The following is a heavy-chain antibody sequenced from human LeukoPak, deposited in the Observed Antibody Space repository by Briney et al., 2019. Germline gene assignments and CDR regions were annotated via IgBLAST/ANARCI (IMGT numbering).Heavy chain of an antibody. J-gene: IGHJ4*02. CDR1: GGSISSSNW. CDR3: ARAGDSSGWYQWDYFDY. D-gene: IGHD6-19*01. Sequence: PSETLSLTCTVSGGSISSSNWWRWVRQPPGKGLEWIGEIYHSGSTNYNPSLKSRVTISVDKSKNQFSLKLSSVTAADTAVYYCARAGDSSGWYQWDYFDYWGQGTLVTVSS. V-gene: IGHV4-4*02. CDR2: IYHSGST.